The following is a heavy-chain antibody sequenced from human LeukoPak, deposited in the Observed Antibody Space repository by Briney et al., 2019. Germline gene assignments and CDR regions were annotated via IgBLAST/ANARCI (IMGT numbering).Heavy chain of an antibody. CDR1: DFDFSSHA. CDR2: IGISGTKT. Sequence: GGSLRLSCAASDFDFSSHAMTWVRQAPGKGLEWVSAIGISGTKTYYGDSVKGRFLIFRDNSKNTLYLQMNSLRVEDTAVYFCANEIRPNDYWGQGTLVTVAS. J-gene: IGHJ4*02. D-gene: IGHD4-17*01. CDR3: ANEIRPNDY. V-gene: IGHV3-23*01.